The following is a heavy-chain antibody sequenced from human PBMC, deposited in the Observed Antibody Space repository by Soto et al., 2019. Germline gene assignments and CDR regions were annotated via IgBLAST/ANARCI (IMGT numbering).Heavy chain of an antibody. Sequence: SVKVSCKASGGLFSSYPISWVRQVPGQGLGWMGGIIPVFQTAYYTQRFQGRVTITADESTNTAYMELSSLRSEDTAIYYCARGGSGYTWFNEFWGQGTLVTVSS. V-gene: IGHV1-69*13. CDR1: GGLFSSYP. J-gene: IGHJ4*02. D-gene: IGHD3-22*01. CDR3: ARGGSGYTWFNEF. CDR2: IIPVFQTA.